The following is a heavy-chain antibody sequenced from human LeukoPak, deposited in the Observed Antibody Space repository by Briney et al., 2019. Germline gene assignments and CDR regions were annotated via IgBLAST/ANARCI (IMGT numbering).Heavy chain of an antibody. CDR3: AKDHYDILTGGYAFDI. Sequence: GGSLRLSCAASGFTFSSYGMHWVRQAPGKGLEWVAFIRYDGSNKYYADSVKGRFTISRDNSKNTLYLQMNSLRAEDTAVYYCAKDHYDILTGGYAFDIWGQGTMITVSS. V-gene: IGHV3-30*02. CDR2: IRYDGSNK. J-gene: IGHJ3*02. D-gene: IGHD3-9*01. CDR1: GFTFSSYG.